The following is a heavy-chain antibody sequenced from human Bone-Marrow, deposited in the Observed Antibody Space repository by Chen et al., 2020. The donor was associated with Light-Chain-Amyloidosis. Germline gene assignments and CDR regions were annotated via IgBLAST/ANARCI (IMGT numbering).Heavy chain of an antibody. D-gene: IGHD3-10*01. CDR1: GFTFSNYW. Sequence: EVQLVESGGGLVQPGGSLRLSCAASGFTFSNYWMAWVRQAPGKGLGWVATINQDVGEKYYLDSVRGRFTISRDNAKNSLYLQLNSLRAEDTAVYSCARDYLSSGSGSYWYDCWGQGTLVTVSS. CDR2: INQDVGEK. J-gene: IGHJ4*02. V-gene: IGHV3-7*01. CDR3: ARDYLSSGSGSYWYDC.